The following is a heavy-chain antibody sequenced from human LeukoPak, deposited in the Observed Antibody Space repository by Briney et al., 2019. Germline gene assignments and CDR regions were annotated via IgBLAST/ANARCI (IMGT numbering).Heavy chain of an antibody. J-gene: IGHJ4*02. D-gene: IGHD3-10*01. CDR1: GFTFSSYW. V-gene: IGHV3-74*01. CDR2: INSDGRST. Sequence: GGSLRLSCAASGFTFSSYWMHWVRQAPGKGLVWVSRINSDGRSTSYADSVKGRFTISRDNAKNTLYLQMNTLRGEDTAAYYCARVSYYYGSGSYRPTAVYYFDYWGQGTLVTVSS. CDR3: ARVSYYYGSGSYRPTAVYYFDY.